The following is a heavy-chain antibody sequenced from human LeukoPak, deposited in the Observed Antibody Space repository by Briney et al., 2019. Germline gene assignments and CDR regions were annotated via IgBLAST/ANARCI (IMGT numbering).Heavy chain of an antibody. CDR1: GGSISSYY. V-gene: IGHV4-59*01. CDR3: ARVGHCSSTSCTGNWFDP. J-gene: IGHJ5*02. D-gene: IGHD2-2*01. CDR2: IYYSGST. Sequence: SETLSLTCTVSGGSISSYYWSWIRQPPGKGLEWIGYIYYSGSTNYNPSLKSRVTISVDTSKNQFSLKLSSVTAADTAVYYCARVGHCSSTSCTGNWFDPWGQGTLVTASS.